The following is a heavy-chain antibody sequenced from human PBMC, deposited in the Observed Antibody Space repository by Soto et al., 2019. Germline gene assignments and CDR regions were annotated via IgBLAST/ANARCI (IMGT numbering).Heavy chain of an antibody. V-gene: IGHV4-34*01. Sequence: SETLSLTCAVYGGSFSGYYWSWIRQPPGKGLEWIGEINHSGSTNYNPSLKSRVTISVDTSKNQFSLKLSSVTAADTAVYYCARGLGYCSGGSCFGTLDYWGQGTLVTVSS. CDR2: INHSGST. CDR3: ARGLGYCSGGSCFGTLDY. D-gene: IGHD2-15*01. J-gene: IGHJ4*02. CDR1: GGSFSGYY.